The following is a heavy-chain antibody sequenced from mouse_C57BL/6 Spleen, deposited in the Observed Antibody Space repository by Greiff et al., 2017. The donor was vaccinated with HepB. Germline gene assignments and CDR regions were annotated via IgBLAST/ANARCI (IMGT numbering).Heavy chain of an antibody. J-gene: IGHJ3*01. Sequence: QVTLKVSGPGILQSSQTLSLTCSFSGFSLSTSGMGVSWIRQPSGKGLEWLAHIYWDDDKRYNPSLKSRLTISKDTSRNQVFLKITSVDTADTATYYCARRLTAQAFAYWGQGTLVTVSA. CDR2: IYWDDDK. CDR3: ARRLTAQAFAY. CDR1: GFSLSTSGMG. V-gene: IGHV8-12*01. D-gene: IGHD3-2*02.